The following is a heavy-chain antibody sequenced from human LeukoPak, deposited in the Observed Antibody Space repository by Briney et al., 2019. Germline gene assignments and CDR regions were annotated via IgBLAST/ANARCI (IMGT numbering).Heavy chain of an antibody. CDR3: AGDISSRWFYH. CDR2: IYYSGST. Sequence: SQTLSLTCSASGGSVSSGRDYWSWIRQPPGKGLEWIGYIYYSGSTNYNPSLKSRVTISVDTSKNQFSLKLSSVTAADTAVYYCAGDISSRWFYHWGQGTLVTVSS. CDR1: GGSVSSGRDY. J-gene: IGHJ5*02. D-gene: IGHD6-13*01. V-gene: IGHV4-61*01.